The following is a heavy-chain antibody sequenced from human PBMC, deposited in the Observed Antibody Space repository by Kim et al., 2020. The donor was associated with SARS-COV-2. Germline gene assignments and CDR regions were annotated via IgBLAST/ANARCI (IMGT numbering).Heavy chain of an antibody. CDR1: GGSISSSSYY. Sequence: SETLSLTCTVSGGSISSSSYYWGWIRQPPGKGLEWIGSIYYSGSTYYNPSLKSRVTISVDTSKNQFSLKLSSVTAADAAVYYCARHSLRILTYQNNWFDPWGQGTLVTVSS. V-gene: IGHV4-39*01. D-gene: IGHD2-2*01. CDR2: IYYSGST. J-gene: IGHJ5*02. CDR3: ARHSLRILTYQNNWFDP.